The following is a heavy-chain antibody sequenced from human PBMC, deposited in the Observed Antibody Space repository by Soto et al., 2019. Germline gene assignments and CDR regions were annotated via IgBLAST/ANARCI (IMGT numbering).Heavy chain of an antibody. CDR1: GDAFKSYA. V-gene: IGHV1-69*06. J-gene: IGHJ4*02. CDR3: ARDPTNDYGDDTFDY. CDR2: IIPSYDRT. Sequence: QVLLLQSGSEVKKAGSSVKVSCKASGDAFKSYAIHWVRQAPGQGLEYMGRIIPSYDRTKYAQKFQGRLTLTAAMYTSTVYMELSSLRSEDTAVYYCARDPTNDYGDDTFDYWGQGTKVIVSS. D-gene: IGHD4-17*01.